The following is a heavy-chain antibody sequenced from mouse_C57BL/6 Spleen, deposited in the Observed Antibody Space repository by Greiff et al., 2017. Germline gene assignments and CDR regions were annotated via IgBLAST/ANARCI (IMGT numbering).Heavy chain of an antibody. V-gene: IGHV3-6*01. CDR1: GYSITSGYY. Sequence: ESGPGLVKPSQSLSLTCSVTGYSITSGYYWNWIRQFPGNKLEWMGYISYDGSNNFNPSLKNRISITRDTSKNQFFLKLNSVTTEYTATYYCAGAMDYWGQGTSVTVSS. CDR3: AGAMDY. J-gene: IGHJ4*01. CDR2: ISYDGSN.